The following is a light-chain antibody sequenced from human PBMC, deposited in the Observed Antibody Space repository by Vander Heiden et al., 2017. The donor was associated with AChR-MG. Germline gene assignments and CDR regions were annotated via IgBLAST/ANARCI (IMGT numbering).Light chain of an antibody. CDR1: SSAVGSYNL. Sequence: QSALTQPASVSASPGPSITISCTGTSSAVGSYNLVAWYQQHPGKAPKLMIYEDTKRPSGVSDRFSGSKSGNTASLTISGLQAEDEADYYCCSYAGNTTPYVFGTGTKVTVL. J-gene: IGLJ1*01. CDR2: EDT. V-gene: IGLV2-23*01. CDR3: CSYAGNTTPYV.